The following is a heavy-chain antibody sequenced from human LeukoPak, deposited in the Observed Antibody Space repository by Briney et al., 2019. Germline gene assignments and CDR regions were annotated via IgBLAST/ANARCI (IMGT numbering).Heavy chain of an antibody. J-gene: IGHJ4*02. CDR2: IYYSGNT. V-gene: IGHV4-59*01. CDR3: ATIDRSGWYWRY. CDR1: GVSISSYY. D-gene: IGHD6-19*01. Sequence: KPSETLSLTCTVSGVSISSYYWSWVRQPPGKGLEWIGYIYYSGNTNYNPSLKSRVTISIDTSKNQFSLKLSSVTAADTAVYYCATIDRSGWYWRYWGQGTLVTVSS.